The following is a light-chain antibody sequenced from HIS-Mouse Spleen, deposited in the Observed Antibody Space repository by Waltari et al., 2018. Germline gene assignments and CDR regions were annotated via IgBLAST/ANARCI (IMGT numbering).Light chain of an antibody. J-gene: IGLJ3*02. CDR3: CSYAGSSTWV. CDR2: QGS. V-gene: IGLV2-23*01. Sequence: QSALTQPASLSGSPGQSITTSCTGTSSDFGGYTLVSWYQQHPGQAPKLMIYQGSKRPSGVSNRFSGSKSGNTASLTISGLQAEDEADYYCCSYAGSSTWVFGGGTKLTVL. CDR1: SSDFGGYTL.